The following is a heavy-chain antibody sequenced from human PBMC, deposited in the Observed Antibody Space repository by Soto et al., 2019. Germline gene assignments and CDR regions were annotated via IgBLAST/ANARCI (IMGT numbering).Heavy chain of an antibody. CDR3: ARTSAAGKYYYGMDV. Sequence: ASVKVSCKASGYTFTSYGISWVRQAPGQGLEWMGWISAYNGNTNYAQKLQGRVTVTTDTSTSTAYMELRSLRSDDTAVYYCARTSAAGKYYYGMDVWGQGTTVTVSS. CDR1: GYTFTSYG. CDR2: ISAYNGNT. D-gene: IGHD6-13*01. J-gene: IGHJ6*02. V-gene: IGHV1-18*01.